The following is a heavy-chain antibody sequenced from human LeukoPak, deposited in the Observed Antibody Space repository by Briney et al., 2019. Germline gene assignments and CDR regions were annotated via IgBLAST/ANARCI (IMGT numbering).Heavy chain of an antibody. CDR2: ISGSGGST. D-gene: IGHD6-19*01. CDR3: AKDRETSGWYYFDY. V-gene: IGHV3-23*01. J-gene: IGHJ4*02. Sequence: GGSLRLSCAASEFTFSSYAMSWVRQAPGKGLEWVSVISGSGGSTYYADCVKGRFTISRDNSKNTLYLQMNSLRAEDTAVYYCAKDRETSGWYYFDYWGQATLVTVRS. CDR1: EFTFSSYA.